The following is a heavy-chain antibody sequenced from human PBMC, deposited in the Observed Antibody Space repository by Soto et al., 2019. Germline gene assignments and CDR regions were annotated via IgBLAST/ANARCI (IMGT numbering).Heavy chain of an antibody. Sequence: GGSLRLSCAASGFTFSSYGMHWVRQAPGKGLEWVAVISYDGSNKYYADSVKGRFTISRDNSKNTLYLQMNSLRAEDTAVYYCAKDSGEQWLASDNFDYWGQGTLVTVSS. CDR3: AKDSGEQWLASDNFDY. CDR2: ISYDGSNK. V-gene: IGHV3-30*18. CDR1: GFTFSSYG. J-gene: IGHJ4*02. D-gene: IGHD6-19*01.